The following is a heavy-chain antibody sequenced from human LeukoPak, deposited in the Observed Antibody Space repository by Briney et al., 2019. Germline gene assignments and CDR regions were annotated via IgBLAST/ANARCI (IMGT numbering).Heavy chain of an antibody. CDR1: GFTFSSYA. V-gene: IGHV3-64*01. CDR3: ARDLNGYDPLGY. CDR2: ISSNGGST. D-gene: IGHD5-12*01. Sequence: PGGSLRLSCAASGFTFSSYAMHWVRQAPGKGLEYVSAISSNGGSTYYANSVKGRFTISRDNSKNTLYLQMGSLRAEDMAVYYCARDLNGYDPLGYWGPVTLVTVSS. J-gene: IGHJ4*01.